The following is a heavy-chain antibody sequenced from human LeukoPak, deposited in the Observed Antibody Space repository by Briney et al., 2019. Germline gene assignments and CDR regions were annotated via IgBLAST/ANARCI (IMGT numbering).Heavy chain of an antibody. V-gene: IGHV4-59*08. J-gene: IGHJ4*02. CDR2: VSNSGST. CDR1: GGSIRNYY. CDR3: ASRAYYDSSGLDY. Sequence: SETLSLTCSASGGSIRNYYWTWIRQPPGKGLEWIGHVSNSGSTKYNPSLKSRGTISIDTSKKHFSLKLSSVTAADTAVYYCASRAYYDSSGLDYWGQGILVTVSS. D-gene: IGHD3-22*01.